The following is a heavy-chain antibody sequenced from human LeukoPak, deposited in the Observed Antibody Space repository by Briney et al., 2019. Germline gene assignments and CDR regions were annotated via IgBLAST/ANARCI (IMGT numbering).Heavy chain of an antibody. D-gene: IGHD5-18*01. J-gene: IGHJ4*02. CDR1: GFTFSSYW. CDR3: ARWRYSYGYSVDY. Sequence: GGSLRLSCAASGFTFSSYWMHWVRQAPGKGLVWVSRINSDGSSTRYADSVKGRFTISRDNAKHTLYLQMNSLRAEDTAVYYCARWRYSYGYSVDYWGQGTLVTVSS. CDR2: INSDGSST. V-gene: IGHV3-74*01.